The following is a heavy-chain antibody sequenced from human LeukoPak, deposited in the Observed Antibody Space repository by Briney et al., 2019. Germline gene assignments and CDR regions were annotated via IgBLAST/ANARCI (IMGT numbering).Heavy chain of an antibody. Sequence: GGSLRLSCVVSGFTFRNYYMSWIRQAPGKGLEWVSYISSSGDDTDYADPVKGRFTISRDKAKNSVYLQMTSLRVQDTAFLFCARAFHWGQGTLVTVST. J-gene: IGHJ4*02. CDR2: ISSSGDDT. D-gene: IGHD2/OR15-2a*01. CDR1: GFTFRNYY. CDR3: ARAFH. V-gene: IGHV3-11*04.